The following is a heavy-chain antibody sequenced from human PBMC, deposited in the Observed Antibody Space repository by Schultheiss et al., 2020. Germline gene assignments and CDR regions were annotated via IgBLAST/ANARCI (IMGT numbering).Heavy chain of an antibody. V-gene: IGHV3-15*01. J-gene: IGHJ4*02. D-gene: IGHD4-17*01. CDR3: ARVQYYGDYDY. CDR2: IKSKTDGGTT. Sequence: GGSLRLSCAASGLTFSYAWMTWVRQAPGKGLEWVGRIKSKTDGGTTDYAAPVKGRFTISRDDSKNTLYLQMNSLRAEDTAVYYCARVQYYGDYDYWGQGTLVTVSS. CDR1: GLTFSYAW.